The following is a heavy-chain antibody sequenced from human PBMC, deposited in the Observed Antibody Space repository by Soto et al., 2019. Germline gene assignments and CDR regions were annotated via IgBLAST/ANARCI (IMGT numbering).Heavy chain of an antibody. CDR1: GGSMNSYY. D-gene: IGHD2-15*01. J-gene: IGHJ5*02. CDR3: ARYSPPKKSHDSNPGWFDP. V-gene: IGHV4-59*01. Sequence: QVQLQESGPGLVKPSETLSLTCTVSGGSMNSYYWSWIRQPPGKGLEWLGYVYSSGTSKYNVSLESRITMSLDTSRNQFSLSLNSVTAADTAVYFCARYSPPKKSHDSNPGWFDPWCQGTLVAVSS. CDR2: VYSSGTS.